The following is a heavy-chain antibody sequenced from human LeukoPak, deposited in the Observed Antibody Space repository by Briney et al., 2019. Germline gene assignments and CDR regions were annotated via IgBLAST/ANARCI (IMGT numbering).Heavy chain of an antibody. CDR3: ARDNLLARYYDFWSGYGRALDY. CDR1: GFTFDDYG. V-gene: IGHV3-20*04. Sequence: PGGSLRLSCAASGFTFDDYGMSWVRQAPGKGLEWVSGINWNGGSTGYADSVKGRFTISRDNAKNSLYLQMNSLRAEDTAVYYCARDNLLARYYDFWSGYGRALDYWGQGTLVTVSS. J-gene: IGHJ4*02. CDR2: INWNGGST. D-gene: IGHD3-3*01.